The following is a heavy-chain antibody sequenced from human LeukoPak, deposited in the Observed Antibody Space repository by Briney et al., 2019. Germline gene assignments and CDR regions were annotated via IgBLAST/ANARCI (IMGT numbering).Heavy chain of an antibody. CDR1: GFIFSSYG. D-gene: IGHD5/OR15-5a*01. Sequence: PGGSLRLSCAASGFIFSSYGMNWVRQAPGKGLEWVSGISGGSISTYYADSVRGRFTISRDNSKNTLYLQMNSLRAEDTAKYYCAKFLSTINAFDIWGQGTMVTVSS. CDR3: AKFLSTINAFDI. CDR2: ISGGSIST. J-gene: IGHJ3*02. V-gene: IGHV3-23*01.